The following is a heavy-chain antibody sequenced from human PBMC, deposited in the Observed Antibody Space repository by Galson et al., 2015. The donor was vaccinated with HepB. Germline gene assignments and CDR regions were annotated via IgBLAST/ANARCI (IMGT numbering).Heavy chain of an antibody. V-gene: IGHV1-46*03. CDR2: INPSGGST. D-gene: IGHD6-19*01. CDR3: ARDESSGPDFPYYFDY. J-gene: IGHJ4*02. Sequence: SVKVSCKASGYTFTSYYMHWVRQAPGQGLEWMGIINPSGGSTSYAQKFQGRVTMTRDTSTSTVYMELSSLRSEDTAVYYCARDESSGPDFPYYFDYWGQGTLVTVSS. CDR1: GYTFTSYY.